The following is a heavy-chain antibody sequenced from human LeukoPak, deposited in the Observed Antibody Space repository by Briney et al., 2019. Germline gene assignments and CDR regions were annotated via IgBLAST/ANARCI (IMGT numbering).Heavy chain of an antibody. J-gene: IGHJ4*02. Sequence: GGSLRLSCAASGFTFNNYWMHWVRQAPGKGLVWVSRIISDGSSTNYADSVKGRFTISRDNSKNTVFLHINSLRPEDTAVYYCAKDLTPYYFYGSGTFNYWGRGTLVTVSS. D-gene: IGHD3-10*01. CDR2: IISDGSST. CDR3: AKDLTPYYFYGSGTFNY. V-gene: IGHV3-74*01. CDR1: GFTFNNYW.